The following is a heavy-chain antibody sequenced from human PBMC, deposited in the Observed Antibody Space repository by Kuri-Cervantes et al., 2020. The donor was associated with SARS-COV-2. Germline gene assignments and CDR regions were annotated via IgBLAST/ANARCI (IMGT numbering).Heavy chain of an antibody. CDR3: ARGSSSTYFDY. CDR2: ISSSSSYI. Sequence: GESLKISCAASGFTSSSYSMNWVRQAPGKGLEWVSSISSSSSYIYYADSVKGRFTISRDNAKNSLYLQMNSLRAEDTAVYYCARGSSSTYFDYWGQGTLVTVSS. CDR1: GFTSSSYS. J-gene: IGHJ4*02. D-gene: IGHD6-6*01. V-gene: IGHV3-21*01.